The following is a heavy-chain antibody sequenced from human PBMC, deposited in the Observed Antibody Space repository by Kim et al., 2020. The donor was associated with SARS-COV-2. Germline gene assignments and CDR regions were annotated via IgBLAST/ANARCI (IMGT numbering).Heavy chain of an antibody. CDR2: IYYSGST. D-gene: IGHD3-10*01. CDR3: AREPRSQYYYGSGMVGYYYYGMDV. V-gene: IGHV4-59*13. Sequence: SETLSLTCTVSGGSISSYYWSWIRQPPGKGLEWIGYIYYSGSTNYNPSLKSRVTISVDTSKNQFSLKLSSVTAADTAVYYCAREPRSQYYYGSGMVGYYYYGMDVWGQGTTVTVSS. CDR1: GGSISSYY. J-gene: IGHJ6*02.